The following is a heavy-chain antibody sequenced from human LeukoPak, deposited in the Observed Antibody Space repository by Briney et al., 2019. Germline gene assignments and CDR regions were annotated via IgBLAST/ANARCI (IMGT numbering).Heavy chain of an antibody. CDR2: IYTSGST. D-gene: IGHD3-22*01. Sequence: SETLSLTCAVYGGSFSGYYWSWIRQPAGKGLEWIGRIYTSGSTNYNPSLKSRVTMSVDTSKNQFSLKLSSVTAADTAVYYCARDPGYYDSSGYPYPYNWFDPWGQGTLVTVSS. J-gene: IGHJ5*02. CDR3: ARDPGYYDSSGYPYPYNWFDP. CDR1: GGSFSGYY. V-gene: IGHV4-4*07.